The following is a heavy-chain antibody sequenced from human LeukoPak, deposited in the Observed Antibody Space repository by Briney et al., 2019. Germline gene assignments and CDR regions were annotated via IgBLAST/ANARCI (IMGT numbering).Heavy chain of an antibody. J-gene: IGHJ4*02. Sequence: GGSLRLSCAASGFTFADYAMHWVRQPPGKGLEWVSLITGDGYTYYADSVKGRLTISRDNSKNSLYLQMNGLRTEDTALYYCSKDKLYGSGSYYHSWGQGTLVTVSS. D-gene: IGHD3-10*01. CDR1: GFTFADYA. CDR2: ITGDGYT. V-gene: IGHV3-43*02. CDR3: SKDKLYGSGSYYHS.